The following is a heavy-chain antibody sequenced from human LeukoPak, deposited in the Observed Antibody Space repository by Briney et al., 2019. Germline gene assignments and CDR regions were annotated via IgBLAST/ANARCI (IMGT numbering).Heavy chain of an antibody. V-gene: IGHV4-4*07. CDR1: GGSISSYY. D-gene: IGHD6-6*01. Sequence: SETLSLTCTVSGGSISSYYWSWIRQPAGKGLEWIGRIYTSGSTNYNPSLKSRVTMSVDTSKNQFSLKLSSVTAADTAVYYCARDPRGACSSSRSCSAVWGKGTTVTVSS. CDR3: ARDPRGACSSSRSCSAV. J-gene: IGHJ6*04. CDR2: IYTSGST.